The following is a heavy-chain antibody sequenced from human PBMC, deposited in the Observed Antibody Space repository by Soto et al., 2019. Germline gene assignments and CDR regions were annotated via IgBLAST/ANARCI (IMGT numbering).Heavy chain of an antibody. D-gene: IGHD5-18*01. Sequence: QVQLVQSGAEVKKPGSSVKVSCKASGGTFSSYAISWVRQAPGQGLEWMGGIIPIFGTANYGQKFQGSVTITAHESTSTAYMEQSSLRAEDTAVYYCPRGWLQLSPDFDDLGQGTLVTVSS. CDR3: PRGWLQLSPDFDD. J-gene: IGHJ4*02. V-gene: IGHV1-69*01. CDR1: GGTFSSYA. CDR2: IIPIFGTA.